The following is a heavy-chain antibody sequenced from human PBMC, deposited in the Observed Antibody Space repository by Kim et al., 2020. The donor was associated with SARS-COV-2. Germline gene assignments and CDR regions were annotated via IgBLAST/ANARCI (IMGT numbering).Heavy chain of an antibody. J-gene: IGHJ4*02. CDR1: GFSLTTREMC. CDR3: ARRRGARQQGGYFDD. Sequence: SGPTLVNPTQTLTLTCTFSGFSLTTREMCVTWIRQPPGKALEWLARIDWDNDKFYSTSLKTRLTISRDTSKNQVVLTMTNMDPVDTATYYCARRRGARQQGGYFDDWGQGTLVTVSS. D-gene: IGHD2-15*01. V-gene: IGHV2-70*17. CDR2: IDWDNDK.